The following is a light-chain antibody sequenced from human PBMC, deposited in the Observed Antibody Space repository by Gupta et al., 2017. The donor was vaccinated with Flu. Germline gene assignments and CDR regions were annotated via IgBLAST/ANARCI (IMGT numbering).Light chain of an antibody. CDR2: WAS. CDR1: QTVLYSSNNKNY. CDR3: QQYYSTPLA. J-gene: IGKJ4*01. V-gene: IGKV4-1*01. Sequence: NCKSSQTVLYSSNNKNYLAWYQQKPGQPPKLLIYWASTRESGVPDRFSGSGSGTDFTLTISSLQAEDVAVYYCQQYYSTPLAFGGGTKVEIK.